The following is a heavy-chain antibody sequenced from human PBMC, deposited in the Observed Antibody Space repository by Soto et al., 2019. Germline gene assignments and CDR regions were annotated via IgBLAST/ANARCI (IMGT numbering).Heavy chain of an antibody. CDR3: ARDKGGSGSYFDY. J-gene: IGHJ4*02. V-gene: IGHV3-30-3*01. D-gene: IGHD3-10*01. CDR1: GFTFSSYA. CDR2: ISYDGGNK. Sequence: QVQLVESGGGVVQPGRSLRLSCAASGFTFSSYAMHWVRQAPGKGLEWVAVISYDGGNKYYADSVKGRFTISRDNSKNTLYLQMNSLIAEDTAVYYCARDKGGSGSYFDYWGQGTLVTVSS.